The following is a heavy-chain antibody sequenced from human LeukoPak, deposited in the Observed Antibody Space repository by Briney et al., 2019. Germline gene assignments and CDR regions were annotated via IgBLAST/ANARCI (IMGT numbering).Heavy chain of an antibody. CDR1: GFTFTSSA. V-gene: IGHV1-58*01. CDR3: AAGLTAMPYYYYGMDV. J-gene: IGHJ6*02. D-gene: IGHD5-18*01. Sequence: SVKVSCKASGFTFTSSAVQWVRQARGQRLEWIGWIFVGSGNTNYAQKFQERVTITRDMSTSTAYMELSSLRSEDTAVYYCAAGLTAMPYYYYGMDVWGQGTTVTVSS. CDR2: IFVGSGNT.